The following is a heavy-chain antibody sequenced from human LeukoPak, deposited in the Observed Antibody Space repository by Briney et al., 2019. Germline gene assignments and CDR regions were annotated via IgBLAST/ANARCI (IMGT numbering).Heavy chain of an antibody. V-gene: IGHV3-7*01. J-gene: IGHJ4*02. D-gene: IGHD6-19*01. CDR2: IKQDGSEK. CDR1: GFTFSSYA. CDR3: ARDSAGNDY. Sequence: GGSLRLSCAASGFTFSSYAMSWVRQAPGKGLEWVANIKQDGSEKYYVDSVKGRFTISRDNAKNSLYLQMNSLRAEDTAMYFCARDSAGNDYWGQGTLVTVSS.